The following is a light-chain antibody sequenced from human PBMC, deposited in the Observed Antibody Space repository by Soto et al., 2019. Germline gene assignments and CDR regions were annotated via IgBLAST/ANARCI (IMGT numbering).Light chain of an antibody. CDR2: EGS. Sequence: QSALTQPPSASGSPGQSVTISCTGTSSDVGGYNYVSWYQQHPGKAPKLMIYEGSKRPSGVSNRFSGSKSGNTASLTISGLQAEDEADYYCCSYAGSRGLVFGGGTKLNVL. J-gene: IGLJ2*01. V-gene: IGLV2-23*01. CDR3: CSYAGSRGLV. CDR1: SSDVGGYNY.